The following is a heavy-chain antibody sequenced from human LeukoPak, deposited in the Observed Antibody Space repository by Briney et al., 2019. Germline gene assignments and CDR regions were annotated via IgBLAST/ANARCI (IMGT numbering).Heavy chain of an antibody. CDR3: ARDYGDYGYFQH. D-gene: IGHD4-17*01. CDR2: ISSSSSYI. Sequence: NPGGSLRLSCGASGFTFSSYSMNWVRQAPGKGLEWVSSISSSSSYIYYADSVKGRFTISRDNAKNSLYLQMNSLRAEDTAVYYCARDYGDYGYFQHWGKGTLVTVSS. CDR1: GFTFSSYS. V-gene: IGHV3-21*01. J-gene: IGHJ1*01.